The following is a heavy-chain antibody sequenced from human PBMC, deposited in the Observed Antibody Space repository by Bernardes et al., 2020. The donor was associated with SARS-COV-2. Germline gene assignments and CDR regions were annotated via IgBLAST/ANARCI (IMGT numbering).Heavy chain of an antibody. D-gene: IGHD6-19*01. V-gene: IGHV3-23*01. CDR2: ISASGRGT. J-gene: IGHJ4*02. Sequence: GGSLRLSCAASGFPFSNYAMSWVRQAPGKGLEWVSGISASGRGTYYADSVEGRFTIPRDNTKNTLHLQMNGLSAEDTALDHCAPDASGWLMGYWSQGTLV. CDR3: APDASGWLMGY. CDR1: GFPFSNYA.